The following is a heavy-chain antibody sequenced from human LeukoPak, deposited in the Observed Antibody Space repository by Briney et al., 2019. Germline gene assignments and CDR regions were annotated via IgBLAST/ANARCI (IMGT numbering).Heavy chain of an antibody. J-gene: IGHJ4*02. CDR2: ISYDGSNK. Sequence: GRSLRLSCAASGFTFSSYAMHWVRQAPGKGLEWVAVISYDGSNKYYADSVKGRFTISRDNSKNTLYLQMNSLRAEDTAVYYCAREGYDFWSGSSPATRYWGQGTLVTVSS. D-gene: IGHD3-3*01. CDR1: GFTFSSYA. CDR3: AREGYDFWSGSSPATRY. V-gene: IGHV3-30-3*01.